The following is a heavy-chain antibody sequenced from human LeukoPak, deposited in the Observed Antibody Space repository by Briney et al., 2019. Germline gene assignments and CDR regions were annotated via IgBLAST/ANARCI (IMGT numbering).Heavy chain of an antibody. CDR2: IRGDESKT. CDR1: GFTFSTYR. D-gene: IGHD2-8*02. CDR3: ARDTVSAFDY. J-gene: IGHJ4*02. Sequence: GGSLRLSSAAPGFTFSTYRMYWVRPAPGKGLVWVSGIRGDESKTTYADSVKGRFTISRDNAKNTLYLQMNSLRAEDTAVYYCARDTVSAFDYWGQGALVTVSS. V-gene: IGHV3-74*01.